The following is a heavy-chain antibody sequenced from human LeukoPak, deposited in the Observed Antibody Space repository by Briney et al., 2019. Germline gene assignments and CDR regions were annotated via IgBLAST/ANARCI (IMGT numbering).Heavy chain of an antibody. CDR3: AKLVSVGALDY. J-gene: IGHJ4*02. CDR2: ISSSSSYT. CDR1: GFTFSSYS. D-gene: IGHD1-26*01. Sequence: GGSLRLSCAASGFTFSSYSMNWVRQAPGKGLEWVSYISSSSSYTNYADSVKGRFTISRDNAKNSLYLQMNSLRAEDTAVYYCAKLVSVGALDYWGQGTLVTVSS. V-gene: IGHV3-21*05.